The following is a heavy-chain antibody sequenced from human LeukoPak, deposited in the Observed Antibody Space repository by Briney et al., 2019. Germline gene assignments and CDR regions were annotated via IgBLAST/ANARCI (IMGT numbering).Heavy chain of an antibody. CDR1: GFTFSSYG. J-gene: IGHJ6*03. Sequence: GGSLRLSFAASGFTFSSYGMHWVRQAPGKGLEWVAGVSYDGSNKYYAASVKGRFTISRANSKNTLYLQMNSLRAEATAVYYCARDFRAVAESYYYYMDVWGNGTTVTASS. D-gene: IGHD6-19*01. V-gene: IGHV3-30*03. CDR2: VSYDGSNK. CDR3: ARDFRAVAESYYYYMDV.